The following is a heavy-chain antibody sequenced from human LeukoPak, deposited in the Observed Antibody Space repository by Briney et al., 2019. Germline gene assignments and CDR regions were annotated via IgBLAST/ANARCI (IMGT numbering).Heavy chain of an antibody. J-gene: IGHJ6*03. CDR3: AKTGDYYDSSGYYYYYYMDV. V-gene: IGHV3-23*01. CDR1: GFTFSSYA. D-gene: IGHD3-22*01. CDR2: ISGSGGST. Sequence: GGSLRLSCAASGFTFSSYAMSWVRQAPGKGLEWVSAISGSGGSTYYADSVKGRFTISRDNSKNTLYPQMNSLRAEDTAVHYCAKTGDYYDSSGYYYYYYMDVWGKGTTVTVSS.